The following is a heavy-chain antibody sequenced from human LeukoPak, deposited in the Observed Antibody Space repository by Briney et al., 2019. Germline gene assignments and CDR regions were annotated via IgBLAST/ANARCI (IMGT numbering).Heavy chain of an antibody. D-gene: IGHD6-19*01. CDR2: IYHSGST. CDR1: GGSISSGGYY. CDR3: ARQQWLEQDAFDI. J-gene: IGHJ3*02. Sequence: SETLSLTCTVSGGSISSGGYYWSWIRQPPGKGLEWIGYIYHSGSTYYNPSLKSRVTISVDTSNNQFSLKLSSVTAADTAVYYCARQQWLEQDAFDIWGQGTMVTVSS. V-gene: IGHV4-30-2*01.